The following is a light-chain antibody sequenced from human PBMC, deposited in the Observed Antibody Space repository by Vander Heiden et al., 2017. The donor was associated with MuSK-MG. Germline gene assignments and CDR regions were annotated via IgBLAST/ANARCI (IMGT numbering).Light chain of an antibody. CDR3: QHYGYSSMYT. CDR2: GAS. J-gene: IGKJ2*01. V-gene: IGKV3-20*01. CDR1: QSVTSSY. Sequence: EIVLPQSPGTLSLSPGERATLSCRASQSVTSSYLAWYQQKPGQAPRLLIYGASSRATGIPDRFSGSGSGTDFTLTISRLEPEDFAVYYCQHYGYSSMYTFGQGTKLDIK.